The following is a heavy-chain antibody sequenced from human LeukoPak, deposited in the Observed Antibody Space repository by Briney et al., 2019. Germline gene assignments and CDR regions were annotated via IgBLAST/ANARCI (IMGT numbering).Heavy chain of an antibody. V-gene: IGHV1-2*06. J-gene: IGHJ5*02. CDR3: ARVDSSSWYNWFDP. CDR1: GYTFTSYD. CDR2: INPNSGGT. D-gene: IGHD6-13*01. Sequence: ASVKVSCKASGYTFTSYDINWVRQATGQGLEWMGRINPNSGGTNYAQKFQGRVTMTRDTSISTAYMELSRLRSDDTAVYYCARVDSSSWYNWFDPWGQGTLVTVSS.